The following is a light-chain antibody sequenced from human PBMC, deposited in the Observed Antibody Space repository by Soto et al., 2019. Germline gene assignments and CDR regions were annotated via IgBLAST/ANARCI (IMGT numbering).Light chain of an antibody. CDR2: DSY. Sequence: EVVLTQSPDTLSLSPGERATLSCRTSHSVDIYLAWYQQKPGQAPRLLIYDSYNRVTGIPTRFSGSGSGTDFTLPISSREPEYSAVYYCQQRKYWPPLTFGGGTKVEIK. CDR1: HSVDIY. CDR3: QQRKYWPPLT. J-gene: IGKJ4*01. V-gene: IGKV3-11*01.